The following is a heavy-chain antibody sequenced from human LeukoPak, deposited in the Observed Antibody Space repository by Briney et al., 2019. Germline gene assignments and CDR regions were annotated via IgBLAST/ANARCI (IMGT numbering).Heavy chain of an antibody. D-gene: IGHD1-26*01. CDR1: GGSISSGSYY. Sequence: SETLSLTCTVSGGSISSGSYYWGWIRQPPGKGLEWIGSIYYSGSTYYNPSLKSRVTISVDTSKNQFSLKLSSVTAADTAVYYCARGPTDAYNWFDPWGQGTLVTVSS. J-gene: IGHJ5*02. V-gene: IGHV4-39*07. CDR3: ARGPTDAYNWFDP. CDR2: IYYSGST.